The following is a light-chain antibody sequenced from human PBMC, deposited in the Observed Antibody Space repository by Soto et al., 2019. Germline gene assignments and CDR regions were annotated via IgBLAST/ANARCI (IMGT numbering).Light chain of an antibody. Sequence: ETPLTQSPSSLAASVGDRLTLTCRASRNVSIYLNWYQHKPGKGPTLLIHATSNLQIGVPSRFSGSGSGTELTLTISSLEPEDFGTYYCQQSYKMPSFGQGTRLEVK. CDR2: ATS. CDR1: RNVSIY. CDR3: QQSYKMPS. J-gene: IGKJ5*01. V-gene: IGKV1-39*01.